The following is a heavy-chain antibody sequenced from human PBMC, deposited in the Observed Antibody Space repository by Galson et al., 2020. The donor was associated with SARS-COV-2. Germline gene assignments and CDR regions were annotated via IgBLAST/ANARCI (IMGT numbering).Heavy chain of an antibody. CDR1: GAPNIFTNYF. V-gene: IGHV4-39*01. CDR2: VKYTGDN. J-gene: IGHJ6*03. D-gene: IGHD1-1*01. CDR3: ASEFSASRVHHMDV. Sequence: SEPLSLTCNVSGAPNIFTNYFWGWMRQPPGKGLEWIANVKYTGDNYYNPSLKSRVTISLDTSSGQFSLKLRSVTAADTSVYFCASEFSASRVHHMDVWGKGTTVTISS.